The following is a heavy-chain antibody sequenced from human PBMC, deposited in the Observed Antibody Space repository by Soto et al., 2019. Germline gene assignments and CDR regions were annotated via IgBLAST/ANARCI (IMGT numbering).Heavy chain of an antibody. V-gene: IGHV4-34*12. J-gene: IGHJ6*02. CDR2: DFHAGNT. CDR1: GGSFTEAY. Sequence: QVHLQQWGAGLLKPSGTLSLTCTVSGGSFTEAYWTWVRQSPGRGLEWIGEDFHAGNTNYNPSLKSRVTLSLDTAKNQFSLRLTSVTAADSAVYYCARAPRELLAEGPLFLYYYYGFDVWGQGTTVIVSS. D-gene: IGHD1-7*01. CDR3: ARAPRELLAEGPLFLYYYYGFDV.